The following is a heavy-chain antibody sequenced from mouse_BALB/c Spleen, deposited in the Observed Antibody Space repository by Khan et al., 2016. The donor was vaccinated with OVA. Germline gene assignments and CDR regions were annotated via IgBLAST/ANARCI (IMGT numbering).Heavy chain of an antibody. Sequence: VQLVESGPGLVAPSQSLSITCTVSGFSLTSHGVHWVRQPPGKGLEWLGVIWAGGSTNYNSALMSRLSISKDSSKSQVFLKMNSLQTDDTAMYYCARNREPDYFDYWCQGTTLPVSS. CDR3: ARNREPDYFDY. J-gene: IGHJ2*01. CDR1: GFSLTSHG. V-gene: IGHV2-9*02. CDR2: IWAGGST.